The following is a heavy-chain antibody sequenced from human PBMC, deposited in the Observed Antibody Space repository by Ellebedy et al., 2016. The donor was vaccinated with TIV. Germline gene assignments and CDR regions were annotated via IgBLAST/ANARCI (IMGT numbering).Heavy chain of an antibody. CDR3: TKEKGTGSSGHDY. V-gene: IGHV3-30*18. CDR2: ISSDGTDK. CDR1: GFPFSRYG. Sequence: SLKISCVASGFPFSRYGMHWVRQAPGKGPAVVAIISSDGTDKDYADSDKGRFTISKDNSKHTRYLPMNSLRAEDSAVNYCTKEKGTGSSGHDYWGQGTLVTVSS. D-gene: IGHD2-15*01. J-gene: IGHJ4*02.